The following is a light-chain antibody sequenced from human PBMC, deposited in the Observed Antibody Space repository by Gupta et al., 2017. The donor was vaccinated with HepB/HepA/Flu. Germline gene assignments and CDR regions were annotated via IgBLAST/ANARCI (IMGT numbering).Light chain of an antibody. V-gene: IGKV1-8*01. CDR3: QKYYSYPFT. CDR2: ASS. J-gene: IGKJ5*01. Sequence: IRMTQCPSPFSASTGDRVTLTCRASQGISSYLAWYQQKPGKAPKLLIYASSTLQSGVPSRCSGSGSGTDFTITISCLQHEDFANYHCQKYYSYPFTFGQGTHLEIK. CDR1: QGISSY.